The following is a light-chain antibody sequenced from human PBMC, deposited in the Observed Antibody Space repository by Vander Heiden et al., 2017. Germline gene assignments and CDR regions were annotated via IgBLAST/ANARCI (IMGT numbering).Light chain of an antibody. CDR3: MQDVQTHT. V-gene: IGKV2-28*01. J-gene: IGKJ2*01. Sequence: DIVMTQSPLSLPVTPGEPAASPCRSSQSLLHSNGYNYLAWYLQKPGQSPQLLIYLGSNLAHGVPARFRGSGSGTDFTLKISSVEAEDVGVYSCMQDVQTHTFGQGTKVEIK. CDR2: LGS. CDR1: QSLLHSNGYNY.